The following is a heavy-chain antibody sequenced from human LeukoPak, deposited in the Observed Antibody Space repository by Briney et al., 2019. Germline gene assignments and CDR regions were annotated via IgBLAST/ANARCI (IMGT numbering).Heavy chain of an antibody. CDR1: GYTFTGYY. Sequence: ASVKVSCKASGYTFTGYYMHWVRQAPGQGLEWMGWINPNSGGTNYAQKFQGRVTMTTDTSISTAYIELSRLRSDDTAVYYCARGRVVVVPAGIPPVIWYSDICGRGTLVTVSS. D-gene: IGHD2-2*02. V-gene: IGHV1-2*02. CDR2: INPNSGGT. CDR3: ARGRVVVVPAGIPPVIWYSDI. J-gene: IGHJ2*01.